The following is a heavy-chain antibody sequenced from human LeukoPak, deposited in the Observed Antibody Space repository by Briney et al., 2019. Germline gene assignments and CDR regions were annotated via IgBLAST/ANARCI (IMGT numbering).Heavy chain of an antibody. D-gene: IGHD5-24*01. CDR1: GFTSSSYA. CDR2: ISYDGSNK. CDR3: ARDLRDGYNFEFGY. Sequence: TGRSLRLSCAASGFTSSSYAMHWVRQAPGKGLEWVAVISYDGSNKYYADSVKGRFTISRDNSKNTLYLQMNSLRAEDTAVYYCARDLRDGYNFEFGYWGQGTLVTVSS. V-gene: IGHV3-30-3*01. J-gene: IGHJ4*02.